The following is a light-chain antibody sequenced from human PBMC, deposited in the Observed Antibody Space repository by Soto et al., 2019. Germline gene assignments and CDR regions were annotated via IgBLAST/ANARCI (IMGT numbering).Light chain of an antibody. V-gene: IGKV1-39*01. J-gene: IGKJ4*01. CDR1: QSISSY. Sequence: DIQMTQSPSSLSASVGDRVTITCRASQSISSYLNWYQQKPGKAPKLLIYAASSLQSGVPSRFSGSGSGTDFTLTISSLQPEEFATYFCKLSYSTLLTFGGGTKVEIK. CDR3: KLSYSTLLT. CDR2: AAS.